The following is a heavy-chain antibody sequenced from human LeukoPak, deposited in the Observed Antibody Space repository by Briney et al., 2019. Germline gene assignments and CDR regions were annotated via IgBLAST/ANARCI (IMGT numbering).Heavy chain of an antibody. CDR3: ARDWYGGNSPPAFDI. J-gene: IGHJ3*02. Sequence: SETLSLTCTVSGGSISSSSYYWGWIRQPPGKGPEWSGSIYYSGSTYYNPSLKSRVTISVDTSKNQFSLKLRSVTAADSAVYYCARDWYGGNSPPAFDIWGQGTMVTVSS. V-gene: IGHV4-39*07. CDR1: GGSISSSSYY. CDR2: IYYSGST. D-gene: IGHD4-23*01.